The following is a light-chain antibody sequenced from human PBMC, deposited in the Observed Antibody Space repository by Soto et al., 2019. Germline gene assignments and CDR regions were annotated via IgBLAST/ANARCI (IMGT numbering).Light chain of an antibody. CDR3: HQYGNSPLT. CDR2: GVS. Sequence: EIVLTQSPATLSLSPGDRATLSCRASQSVRSDYFAWYQQKPGQHPRVLLFGVSTRATAIPDRFSGSGSGTDFTLTISRLEPDDFGLYYCHQYGNSPLTFGGGTKVE. CDR1: QSVRSDY. J-gene: IGKJ4*01. V-gene: IGKV3-20*01.